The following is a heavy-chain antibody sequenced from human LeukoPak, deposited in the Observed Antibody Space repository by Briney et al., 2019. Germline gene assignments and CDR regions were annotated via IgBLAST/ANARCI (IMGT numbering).Heavy chain of an antibody. CDR3: AKGEDDYGGNSEDYFDY. V-gene: IGHV3-53*01. D-gene: IGHD4-23*01. Sequence: GGSLRLSCAASGFTFSDYYMTWVRQAPGKGLEWVSGIYSGGSAYYVDSVKGRFTISRDNSKNTLVLQMNSLRADDTAVYYCAKGEDDYGGNSEDYFDYWGQGTLVTVSS. CDR2: IYSGGSA. J-gene: IGHJ4*02. CDR1: GFTFSDYY.